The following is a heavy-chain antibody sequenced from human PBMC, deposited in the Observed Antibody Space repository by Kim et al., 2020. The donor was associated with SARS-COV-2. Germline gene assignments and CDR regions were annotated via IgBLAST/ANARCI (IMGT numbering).Heavy chain of an antibody. J-gene: IGHJ6*02. CDR3: ARAMVTSYYYYGMDV. CDR1: GYTFTSYY. Sequence: ASVKVSCKASGYTFTSYYMHWVRQAPGQGLEWMGIINPSGGSTSYAQKFQGRVTMTRDTSTSTVYMELSSLRSEDTAVYYCARAMVTSYYYYGMDVWGQGTTVTVSS. V-gene: IGHV1-46*01. CDR2: INPSGGST. D-gene: IGHD5-18*01.